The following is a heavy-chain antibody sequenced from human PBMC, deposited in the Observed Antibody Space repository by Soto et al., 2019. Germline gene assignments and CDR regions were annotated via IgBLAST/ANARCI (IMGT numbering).Heavy chain of an antibody. CDR1: GGSVTSDEDY. D-gene: IGHD5-18*01. CDR2: ISNSGST. J-gene: IGHJ4*02. Sequence: SETLALTCTFSGGSVTSDEDYWTWIRQSPGKGLEWIGYISNSGSTGYNPSLKTRLSMSVDRSKNQFTLRLTSVTAADTAVYFCATESGSTYGYFDHWGQGTQVT. V-gene: IGHV4-30-4*01. CDR3: ATESGSTYGYFDH.